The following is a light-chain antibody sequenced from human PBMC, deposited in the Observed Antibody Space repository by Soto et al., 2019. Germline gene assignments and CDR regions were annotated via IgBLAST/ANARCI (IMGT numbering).Light chain of an antibody. CDR3: HPRALAFMV. CDR1: SGHSSYA. V-gene: IGLV4-69*01. Sequence: QLVLTQSPSASASLGASVKLTCTLSSGHSSYAIAWHQQRPEKGPRYLVKLNSNGTHSKGDGIPDRFSGSSSGAERYLTIPNPQYEDEADYYSHPRALAFMVFGGGTQLTVL. J-gene: IGLJ3*02. CDR2: LNSNGTH.